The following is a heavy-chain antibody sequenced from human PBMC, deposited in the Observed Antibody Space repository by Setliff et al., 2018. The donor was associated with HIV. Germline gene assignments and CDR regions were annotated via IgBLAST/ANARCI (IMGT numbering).Heavy chain of an antibody. CDR2: IYQSGSI. CDR3: ARPRRVRSRAWYWFDI. D-gene: IGHD6-19*01. CDR1: GYSINSGFS. Sequence: KPSETLSLTCAASGYSINSGFSRAWIRQPPGQGPQWIGSIYQSGSIYYNPSLQSRATISVDSSKNQFPLNLFSVTAADTAVYYCARPRRVRSRAWYWFDIWGQGTLVTVAS. V-gene: IGHV4-38-2*01. J-gene: IGHJ5*02.